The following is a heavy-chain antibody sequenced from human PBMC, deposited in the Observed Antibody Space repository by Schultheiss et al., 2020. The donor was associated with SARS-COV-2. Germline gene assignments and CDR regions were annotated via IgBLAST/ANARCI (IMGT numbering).Heavy chain of an antibody. CDR3: ARDHEYSDQHYFDY. J-gene: IGHJ4*02. CDR2: INPNGGST. CDR1: GYTFTRHI. Sequence: ASVKVSCKTSGYTFTRHIMHWVRQAPGQGLEWMGLINPNGGSTFYAQKFQGRVTMTRDTSTSTVYMELRSLRSEDAAVYYCARDHEYSDQHYFDYWGQGALVTVSS. V-gene: IGHV1-46*01. D-gene: IGHD1-26*01.